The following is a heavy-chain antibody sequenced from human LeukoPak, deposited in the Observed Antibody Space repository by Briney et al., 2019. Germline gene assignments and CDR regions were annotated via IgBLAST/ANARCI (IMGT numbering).Heavy chain of an antibody. V-gene: IGHV1-2*02. CDR1: GYTFTAYY. Sequence: ASVKVSCKASGYTFTAYYMHWVRQAPGQGLEWMGWINPNSGGTNYAQKFLGRITMTRDTSISTAYMEVSRLRSGDTAVYYCASATTYCGADCYPLDAFDIWGQGTMVTVSS. J-gene: IGHJ3*02. D-gene: IGHD2-21*02. CDR3: ASATTYCGADCYPLDAFDI. CDR2: INPNSGGT.